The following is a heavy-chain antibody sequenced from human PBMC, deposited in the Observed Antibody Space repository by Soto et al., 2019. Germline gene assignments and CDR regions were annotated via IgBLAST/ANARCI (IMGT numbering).Heavy chain of an antibody. Sequence: SLTCTVSGGSISSYYWSWIRQSAGKGLEWIGRIYSHGTTNYNPSLKSRVTVSVDTSKNQVSLKLTSVTAADTAVYYCAREEDYYGLGSYYNKYNWFDPWGQGTLVTVSS. CDR1: GGSISSYY. J-gene: IGHJ5*02. CDR2: IYSHGTT. CDR3: AREEDYYGLGSYYNKYNWFDP. V-gene: IGHV4-4*07. D-gene: IGHD3-10*01.